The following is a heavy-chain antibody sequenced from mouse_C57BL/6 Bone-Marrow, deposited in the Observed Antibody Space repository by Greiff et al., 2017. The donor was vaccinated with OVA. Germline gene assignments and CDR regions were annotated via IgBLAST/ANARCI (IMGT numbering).Heavy chain of an antibody. CDR2: IHPSDSDT. V-gene: IGHV1-74*01. CDR1: GYTFTSYW. Sequence: VQLQQPGAELVKPGASVKVSCKASGYTFTSYWMHWVKQRPGQGLEWIGRIHPSDSDTNYNQKFKGKSTLTVDKSSSTAYMQLSSLTSEDSAVYYCARYYGSSFAMDYWGQGTSVTVSS. J-gene: IGHJ4*01. D-gene: IGHD1-1*01. CDR3: ARYYGSSFAMDY.